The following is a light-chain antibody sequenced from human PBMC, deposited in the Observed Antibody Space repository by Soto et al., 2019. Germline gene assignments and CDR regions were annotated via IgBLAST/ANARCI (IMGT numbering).Light chain of an antibody. CDR3: HQSNGWPRT. CDR2: GTS. V-gene: IGKV3-15*01. Sequence: EIVMTQSPVTLSVSPGERATLSCRASQNISRSLAWYKQKPGQGPSLLIYGTSTRAGGVPARVSGGGSGTEFTLTITNLQSEDFAVYYCHQSNGWPRTFGQGTKVEI. J-gene: IGKJ1*01. CDR1: QNISRS.